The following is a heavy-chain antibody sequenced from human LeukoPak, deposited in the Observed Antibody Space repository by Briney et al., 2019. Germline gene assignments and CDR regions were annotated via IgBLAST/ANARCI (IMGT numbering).Heavy chain of an antibody. CDR3: ARDLGIIISAAAK. J-gene: IGHJ4*02. Sequence: GSLRLFCVPSGFTFSSYGMHWVRQAPGKGLEWVAFIRSDGSDEHYADSVKGRFTISRDNSKNTLYLQMSSLRPEDAAVYYCARDLGIIISAAAKWGQGTLVTVSS. V-gene: IGHV3-30*02. D-gene: IGHD6-13*01. CDR2: IRSDGSDE. CDR1: GFTFSSYG.